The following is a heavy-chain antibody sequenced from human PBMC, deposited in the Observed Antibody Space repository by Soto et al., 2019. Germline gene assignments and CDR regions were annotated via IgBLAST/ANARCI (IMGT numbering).Heavy chain of an antibody. Sequence: ASVKVSCKASGGTFSSYAISWVRQAPGQGLEWMGGIIPIFGTANYAQKFQGRVTITADESTSTAYMELSSLRSEDTAVYYCARGSRCSSTSCPYYYYYGMDVWGQGTTVTVSS. J-gene: IGHJ6*02. D-gene: IGHD2-2*01. CDR3: ARGSRCSSTSCPYYYYYGMDV. CDR1: GGTFSSYA. V-gene: IGHV1-69*13. CDR2: IIPIFGTA.